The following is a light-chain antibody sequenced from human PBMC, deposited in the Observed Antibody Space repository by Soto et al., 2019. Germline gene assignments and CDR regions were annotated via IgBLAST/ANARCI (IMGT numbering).Light chain of an antibody. CDR2: GNS. CDR1: NSNIGAGYD. J-gene: IGLJ1*01. Sequence: QSVLTQPPSVSGAPGQRVTISCTGSNSNIGAGYDVHWYQQLPGTAPKLLIYGNSNRPSGVPDRFSGSKSVTSASLAITGLQAEDDADYYCQSYESSLSGSVFGTGTKGTVL. CDR3: QSYESSLSGSV. V-gene: IGLV1-40*01.